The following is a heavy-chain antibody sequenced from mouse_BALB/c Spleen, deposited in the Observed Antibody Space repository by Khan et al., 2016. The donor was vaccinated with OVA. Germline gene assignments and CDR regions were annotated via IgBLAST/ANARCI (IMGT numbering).Heavy chain of an antibody. CDR2: ISPGSGDT. V-gene: IGHV1-77*01. CDR1: GYTFTDYY. J-gene: IGHJ3*01. D-gene: IGHD1-2*01. Sequence: QVQLKQSGAELARPGASVKLSCKASGYTFTDYYINWVKQRTGQGLEWIGEISPGSGDTYYNEKFKGKATLTADTSSTTAYMQLSGLTSEASAVYFCARRNYCGYTFAYWGQGTLVTVSA. CDR3: ARRNYCGYTFAY.